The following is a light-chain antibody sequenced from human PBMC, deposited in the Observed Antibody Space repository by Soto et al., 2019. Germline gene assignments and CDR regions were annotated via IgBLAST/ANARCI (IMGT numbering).Light chain of an antibody. J-gene: IGKJ3*01. V-gene: IGKV3-11*01. CDR2: DAS. CDR3: QQRRNWPVT. Sequence: EIVLTQSPATLSLSPGERATHSCRASQSVSSYLAWYQQKPGQAPRLLIYDASNRATGIPARFSGSGSGTDFTLTISSLEPEDFAVYYCQQRRNWPVTFGPGTKVDIK. CDR1: QSVSSY.